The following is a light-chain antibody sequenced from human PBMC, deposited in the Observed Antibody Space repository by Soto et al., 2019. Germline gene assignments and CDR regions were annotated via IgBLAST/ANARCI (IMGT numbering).Light chain of an antibody. CDR1: NSDVGTYNL. CDR2: EGS. J-gene: IGLJ1*01. CDR3: CSYAGSRTYV. V-gene: IGLV2-23*01. Sequence: QSVLTQPASVSGSPGQSITISCTGTNSDVGTYNLVSWYQQHPGKAPKFMIYEGSKRPSGISNRFSGSKSGNTASLTISGLQAEDEADYYCCSYAGSRTYVFGTGTKLTVL.